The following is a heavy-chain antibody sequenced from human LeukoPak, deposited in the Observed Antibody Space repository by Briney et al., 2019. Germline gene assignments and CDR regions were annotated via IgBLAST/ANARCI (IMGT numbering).Heavy chain of an antibody. J-gene: IGHJ5*02. D-gene: IGHD2-2*01. CDR1: GGSISSGSYY. Sequence: SETLPLTCTVSGGSISSGSYYWSWIRQPAGKGLEWIGRIYTSGSTNYNPSLKSRVTISVDTSKNQFSLKLSSVTAADTAVYYCARVGCSSTSCYDNWFDPWGQGTLVTVSS. CDR3: ARVGCSSTSCYDNWFDP. CDR2: IYTSGST. V-gene: IGHV4-61*02.